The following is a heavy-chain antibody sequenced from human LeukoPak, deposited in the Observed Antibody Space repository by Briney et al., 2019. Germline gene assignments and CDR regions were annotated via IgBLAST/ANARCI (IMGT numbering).Heavy chain of an antibody. Sequence: GGSLRLSCAASGFTFSSYSMNWVRQAPGKGLEWVSSISSSSSYIYYADSVKGRFTISRDNAKNSLYLQMNSLRAEDTAVYYCARGIASGIDFFDPWAREPWSPSPQ. J-gene: IGHJ5*02. D-gene: IGHD6-13*01. CDR1: GFTFSSYS. CDR3: ARGIASGIDFFDP. V-gene: IGHV3-21*01. CDR2: ISSSSSYI.